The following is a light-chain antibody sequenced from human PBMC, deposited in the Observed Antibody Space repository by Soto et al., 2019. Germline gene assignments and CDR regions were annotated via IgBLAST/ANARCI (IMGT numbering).Light chain of an antibody. CDR1: QSVNSY. CDR2: DAS. Sequence: VLTQSPAILSLSPGERATLSCRASQSVNSYVAWYQQKPGQAPRLLIYDASNRASGNPARFTGSGSGTEFTLTISSLEPEDFAVYYCQQRTIWPRTFGQGTKVEVK. J-gene: IGKJ1*01. CDR3: QQRTIWPRT. V-gene: IGKV3-11*01.